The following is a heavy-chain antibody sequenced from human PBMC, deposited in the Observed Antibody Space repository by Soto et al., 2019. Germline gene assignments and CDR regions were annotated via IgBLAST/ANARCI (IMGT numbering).Heavy chain of an antibody. CDR3: AWMSATGTRWFDP. CDR2: ISYRGTT. J-gene: IGHJ5*02. CDR1: GGSINSGAYH. Sequence: QVQLQESGPRLVKPSQDLSLTCTVSGGSINSGAYHWSWVRQHPGKGLEWLGAISYRGTTYSNPSLQRRMTMSVDPSKTQLSLKLSSVTAADTAVYYCAWMSATGTRWFDPWGPGTLVTVSS. D-gene: IGHD1-1*01. V-gene: IGHV4-31*03.